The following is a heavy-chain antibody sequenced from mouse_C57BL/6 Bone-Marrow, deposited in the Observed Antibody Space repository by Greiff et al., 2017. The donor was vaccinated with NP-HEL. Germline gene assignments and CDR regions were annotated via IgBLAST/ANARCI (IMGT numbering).Heavy chain of an antibody. V-gene: IGHV1-85*01. D-gene: IGHD2-3*01. CDR3: ARSYDGYFPRFAY. Sequence: QVQLQQSGPELVKPGASVKLSCKASGYTFTRYDINWVKQRPGQGLEWIGWIYPRDGSTNYNGKFKGKATLTADKSSSTAYMQLSSLTSEDSAVYFCARSYDGYFPRFAYWGQGTLVTVSA. CDR1: GYTFTRYD. J-gene: IGHJ3*01. CDR2: IYPRDGST.